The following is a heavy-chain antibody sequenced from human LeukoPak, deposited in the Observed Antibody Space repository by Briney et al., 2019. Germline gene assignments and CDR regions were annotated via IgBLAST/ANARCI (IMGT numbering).Heavy chain of an antibody. CDR2: IYYSGST. D-gene: IGHD2-2*02. V-gene: IGHV4-39*01. CDR1: GGSISSSGSY. J-gene: IGHJ4*02. CDR3: ARQVRDIVVVPAAIRGFDY. Sequence: SETLSLTCTVSGGSISSSGSYWGWIRQPPGKGLEWIGSIYYSGSTYYNPSLKSRVTISVDTSKNQFSLKLSSVTAADTAVYYCARQVRDIVVVPAAIRGFDYWGQGTLVTVSS.